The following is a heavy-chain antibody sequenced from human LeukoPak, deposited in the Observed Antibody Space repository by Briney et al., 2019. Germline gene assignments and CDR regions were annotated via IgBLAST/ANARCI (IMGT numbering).Heavy chain of an antibody. V-gene: IGHV4-34*01. J-gene: IGHJ3*02. CDR2: INHSGST. Sequence: SETLSLTCAVYGGSFSGYYWSWIRLPPGKGLEWIGEINHSGSTNYNPSLKSRVTISVDTSKNQFSLKLSSVTAADTAVYYCARGSGAFDIWGQGTMVTVSS. CDR1: GGSFSGYY. CDR3: ARGSGAFDI.